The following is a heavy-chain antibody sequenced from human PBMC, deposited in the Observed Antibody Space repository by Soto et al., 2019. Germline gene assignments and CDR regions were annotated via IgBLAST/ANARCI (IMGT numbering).Heavy chain of an antibody. CDR3: ARARRYCSGGSCYLVDWFDP. V-gene: IGHV4-34*01. D-gene: IGHD2-15*01. CDR2: INHSGST. J-gene: IGHJ5*02. Sequence: QVQLQQWGAGLLKPSETLSLTCAVYGGSFSGYYWSWIRQPPGKGLEWIGEINHSGSTNYNPSLKARDTISVDKSKNQFSLKLGSVPAADTAVYYCARARRYCSGGSCYLVDWFDPWGQGTLVTVSS. CDR1: GGSFSGYY.